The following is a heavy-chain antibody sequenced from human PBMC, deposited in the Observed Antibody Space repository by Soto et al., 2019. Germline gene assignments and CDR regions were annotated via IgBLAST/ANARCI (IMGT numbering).Heavy chain of an antibody. Sequence: ASVNRSCKASGYTFTSYGISWVRQAPGQGLEWMGWISAYNGNTNYAQKLQGRVTMTTDTSTSTAYMELRSLRSDDTAVYYCARVGVLHYYGVDPPPYYFAYPGQGTPVIASA. V-gene: IGHV1-18*04. J-gene: IGHJ4*02. CDR2: ISAYNGNT. CDR1: GYTFTSYG. D-gene: IGHD4-17*01. CDR3: ARVGVLHYYGVDPPPYYFAY.